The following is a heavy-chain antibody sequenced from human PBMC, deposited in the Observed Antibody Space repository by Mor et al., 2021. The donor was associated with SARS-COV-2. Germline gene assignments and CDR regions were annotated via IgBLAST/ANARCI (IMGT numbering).Heavy chain of an antibody. CDR2: ISGSGGST. J-gene: IGHJ6*02. CDR3: AKMGGGYSYGYAGMDV. Sequence: GLEWVSAISGSGGSTYYADSVKGRFTISRDNSKNTLYLQMNSLRAEDTAVYYCAKMGGGYSYGYAGMDVWGQGTRSPSP. V-gene: IGHV3-23*01. D-gene: IGHD5-18*01.